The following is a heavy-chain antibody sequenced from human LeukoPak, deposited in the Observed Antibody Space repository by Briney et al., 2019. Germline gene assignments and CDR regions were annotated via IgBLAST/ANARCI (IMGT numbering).Heavy chain of an antibody. CDR2: IRYDGSNK. CDR1: GFTFSSYG. D-gene: IGHD6-19*01. V-gene: IGHV3-30*02. J-gene: IGHJ1*01. Sequence: EGSLRLSCAASGFTFSSYGMHWVRQAPGKGLEWEAFIRYDGSNKYYADSVKGRFTISRDNSKNTLYLQMNSLRAEDTAVYYCATKRGIAVAGSLQHWGQGTLVTVSS. CDR3: ATKRGIAVAGSLQH.